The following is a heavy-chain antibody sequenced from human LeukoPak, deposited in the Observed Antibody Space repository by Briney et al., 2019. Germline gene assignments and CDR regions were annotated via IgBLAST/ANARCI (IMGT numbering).Heavy chain of an antibody. J-gene: IGHJ5*02. D-gene: IGHD2-2*01. CDR3: ARRYCSSTSCYGLDP. CDR1: GGSLSGGGYC. Sequence: SQTLSLTCAVSGGSLSGGGYCWSWVRQPPGRGLEWLGYIYDSGSTYYNPHLQSRVTISVERSKNQFSLKLSSVTAADTAVYYCARRYCSSTSCYGLDPWGEGTLVTVSS. CDR2: IYDSGST. V-gene: IGHV4-30-2*01.